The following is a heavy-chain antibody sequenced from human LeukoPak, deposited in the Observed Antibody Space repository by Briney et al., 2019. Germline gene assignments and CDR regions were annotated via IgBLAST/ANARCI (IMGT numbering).Heavy chain of an antibody. Sequence: PGGSLGLSCAASGFTFSSYAMSWVRQAPGKGLEWVSAISGSGGSTYYADSVKGRFTISRDNSKNTLYLQMNSLRAEDTAVYYCAKESAKYYYDSSGYPTVDWGQGTLVTVSS. CDR3: AKESAKYYYDSSGYPTVD. CDR1: GFTFSSYA. D-gene: IGHD3-22*01. J-gene: IGHJ4*02. CDR2: ISGSGGST. V-gene: IGHV3-23*01.